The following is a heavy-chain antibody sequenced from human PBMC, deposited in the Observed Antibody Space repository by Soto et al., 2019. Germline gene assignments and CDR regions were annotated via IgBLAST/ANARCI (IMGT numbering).Heavy chain of an antibody. D-gene: IGHD2-15*01. CDR2: ISSSSSYI. J-gene: IGHJ3*02. CDR3: ARAVYCSGGSCCHAFDI. Sequence: GGSLRLSFAASGFTFSSYSMNWVRQAPGKGLEWVSSISSSSSYIYYADSVKGRFTISRDNAKNSLYLQMNSLRAEDTAVYYCARAVYCSGGSCCHAFDIWGQGTMVTVSS. V-gene: IGHV3-21*01. CDR1: GFTFSSYS.